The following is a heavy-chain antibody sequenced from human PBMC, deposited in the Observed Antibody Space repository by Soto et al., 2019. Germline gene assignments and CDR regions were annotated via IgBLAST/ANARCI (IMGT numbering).Heavy chain of an antibody. CDR2: ISASNGNT. V-gene: IGHV1-18*01. Sequence: QVQLVQSGAEVKKPGASVKVSCKASGYTFTSYGISWVRQAPGHGLEWMGWISASNGNTNYAQTLQGRVTMTTDTSTSTAYMELRSLRSDDTAVYYCAREHLPKDYGDYGDWFDPWGQGTLVTVSS. D-gene: IGHD4-17*01. CDR3: AREHLPKDYGDYGDWFDP. J-gene: IGHJ5*02. CDR1: GYTFTSYG.